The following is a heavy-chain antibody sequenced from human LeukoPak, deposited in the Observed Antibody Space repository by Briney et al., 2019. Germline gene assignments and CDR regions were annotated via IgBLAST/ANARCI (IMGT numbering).Heavy chain of an antibody. CDR1: GGTFSRYA. J-gene: IGHJ6*03. CDR2: IIRIFGAT. V-gene: IGHV1-69*13. CDR3: ASSQSSIAARRDYYYYMDV. Sequence: SVKASCKASGGTFSRYAITWVRQAPGQGLEWMGGIIRIFGATNYAQKFQGRVTITADEYTSTVYMELSSLRSEDTAVYYCASSQSSIAARRDYYYYMDVWGKGTTVTVSS. D-gene: IGHD6-6*01.